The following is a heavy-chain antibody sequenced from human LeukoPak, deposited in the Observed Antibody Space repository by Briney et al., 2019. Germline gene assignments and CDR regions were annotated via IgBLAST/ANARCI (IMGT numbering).Heavy chain of an antibody. V-gene: IGHV1-2*02. D-gene: IGHD6-13*01. J-gene: IGHJ4*02. CDR2: INPHSGGT. Sequence: ASVKVSCKASGYTFTDYYMNWVRQAPGQGLEWMGWINPHSGGTNYAQKFQGRVTMTRDTSITTASMELSRLRSDDTAVYYCARVAYGSSLNYFDYWGQGTLVTVSS. CDR3: ARVAYGSSLNYFDY. CDR1: GYTFTDYY.